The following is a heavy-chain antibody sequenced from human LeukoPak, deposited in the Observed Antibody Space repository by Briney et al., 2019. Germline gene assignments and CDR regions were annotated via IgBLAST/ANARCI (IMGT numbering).Heavy chain of an antibody. CDR1: GGTFSSYA. Sequence: ASVKVSCKASGGTFSSYAISWVRQAPGQGLEWMGRIIPIFGIANYAQKFQGRVTITADKSTSTAYMELSSLRSEDTAVYYCARDGGSYNWSYRNYFDYWGQGTLVTVSS. CDR2: IIPIFGIA. D-gene: IGHD1-7*01. J-gene: IGHJ4*02. CDR3: ARDGGSYNWSYRNYFDY. V-gene: IGHV1-69*04.